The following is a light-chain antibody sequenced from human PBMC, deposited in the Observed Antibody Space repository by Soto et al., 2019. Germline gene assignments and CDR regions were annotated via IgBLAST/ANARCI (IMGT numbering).Light chain of an antibody. CDR3: QTWGTGIWV. CDR1: SGHSSYA. J-gene: IGLJ3*02. V-gene: IGLV4-69*01. CDR2: LNSDGSH. Sequence: QSVLPQSPSASASLGASVKLTCTLSSGHSSYAIAWHQQQPEKGPRYLMKLNSDGSHSKGDGIPDRFSGSSSGAERYLTISSLQSEDEADYYCQTWGTGIWVFGGGTQLTVL.